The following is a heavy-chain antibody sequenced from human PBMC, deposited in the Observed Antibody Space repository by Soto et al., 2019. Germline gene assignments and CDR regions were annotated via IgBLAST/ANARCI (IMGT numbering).Heavy chain of an antibody. J-gene: IGHJ6*02. CDR2: IYHSGST. Sequence: QVQLQESGPGLVKPSGTLSLTCAVSGGSISSSYWWSWVRQPPGKGLEWIGEIYHSGSTNYNTSLKSRVTISVDKSKNQFSLKVTSVTAADTAVYYCARVSVSYYCGMDVWGQGTTVTVSS. V-gene: IGHV4-4*02. CDR3: ARVSVSYYCGMDV. CDR1: GGSISSSYW.